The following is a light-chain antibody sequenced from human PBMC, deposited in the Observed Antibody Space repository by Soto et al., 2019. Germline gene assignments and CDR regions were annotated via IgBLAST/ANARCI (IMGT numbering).Light chain of an antibody. Sequence: EIVLTHSPATLSLSPGEGATLSLRASQSVGSYLAWYQQKLGQAPRLLIYDASKRATGIPARFSGSGSGTDFTLTINSLEPEDFAVYYCQQRNYWPITFGQGTRLEIK. J-gene: IGKJ5*01. CDR2: DAS. CDR1: QSVGSY. V-gene: IGKV3-11*01. CDR3: QQRNYWPIT.